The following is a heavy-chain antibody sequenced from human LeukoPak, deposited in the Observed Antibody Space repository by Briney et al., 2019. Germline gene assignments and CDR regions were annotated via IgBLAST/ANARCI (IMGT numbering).Heavy chain of an antibody. V-gene: IGHV3-7*03. CDR3: ARDLAQGEGATTGY. J-gene: IGHJ4*02. CDR1: GFTFSSYW. Sequence: GGSLRLSCAASGFTFSSYWMSWVRQAPGKGLEWVANIKQDGSEKYYVDSVKGRFTISRDNAKNSLYLQMNSLRAEDTAVYYCARDLAQGEGATTGYWGQGTLVTVSS. CDR2: IKQDGSEK. D-gene: IGHD1-26*01.